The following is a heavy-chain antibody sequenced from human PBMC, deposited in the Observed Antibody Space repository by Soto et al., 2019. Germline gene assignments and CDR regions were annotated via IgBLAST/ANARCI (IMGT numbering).Heavy chain of an antibody. D-gene: IGHD3-9*01. CDR2: ISGSGGST. Sequence: GGSLRLSCAASGFTFSSYAMSWVRQAPGKGLEWVSAISGSGGSTYYADSVKGRFTISRDNSKNTLYLQMNSLRAEDTAVYYCAGFPLHGLRYFDWLLRPPLFGFDYWGQGTLVTVSS. CDR1: GFTFSSYA. J-gene: IGHJ4*02. CDR3: AGFPLHGLRYFDWLLRPPLFGFDY. V-gene: IGHV3-23*01.